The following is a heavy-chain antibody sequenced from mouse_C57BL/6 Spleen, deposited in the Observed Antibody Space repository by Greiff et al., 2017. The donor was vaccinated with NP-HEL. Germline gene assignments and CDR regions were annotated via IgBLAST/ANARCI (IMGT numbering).Heavy chain of an antibody. Sequence: VKVEESGPGLVQPSQSLSITCTVSGFSLTSYGVHWVRQSPGKGLEWLGVIWRGGSTDYNAAFMSRLSITKDNSKSQVFFKMNSLQADDTAIYYCAKPYYDYVPPYAMDYWGQGTSVTVSS. J-gene: IGHJ4*01. CDR2: IWRGGST. D-gene: IGHD2-4*01. CDR1: GFSLTSYG. CDR3: AKPYYDYVPPYAMDY. V-gene: IGHV2-5*01.